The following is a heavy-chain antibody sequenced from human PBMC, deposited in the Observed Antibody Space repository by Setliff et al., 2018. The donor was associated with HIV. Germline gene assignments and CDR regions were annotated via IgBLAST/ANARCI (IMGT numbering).Heavy chain of an antibody. CDR2: IRGKSFGGTR. J-gene: IGHJ4*02. V-gene: IGHV3-49*04. D-gene: IGHD2-21*02. CDR3: ARDRPAYCAVDCYYSPGY. Sequence: GGSLRLSCKTSGFPFGVYTMNWVRQAPGKGLEWVASIRGKSFGGTREYAASVRGRFTISRDESKSIAYLQMDSLKTEDTAVYYCARDRPAYCAVDCYYSPGYWGQGTLVTVS. CDR1: GFPFGVYT.